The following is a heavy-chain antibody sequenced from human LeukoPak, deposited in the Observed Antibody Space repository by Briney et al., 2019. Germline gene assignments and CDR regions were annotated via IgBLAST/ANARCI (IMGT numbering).Heavy chain of an antibody. CDR2: ISGSGAYT. CDR1: GFTFSSYA. Sequence: GGSLRLSCAASGFTFSSYAMSWVRQAPGKGLEWVPAISGSGAYTYYADSVKGRLTVSRDNSKKTIYLQMNSLRVDDTAVYFCAKGAQSSAVDYWGQGTLVTVSS. D-gene: IGHD6-19*01. V-gene: IGHV3-23*01. CDR3: AKGAQSSAVDY. J-gene: IGHJ4*02.